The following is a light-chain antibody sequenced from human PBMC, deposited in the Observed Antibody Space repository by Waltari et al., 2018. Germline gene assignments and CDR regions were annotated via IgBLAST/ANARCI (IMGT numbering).Light chain of an antibody. Sequence: AIRITQSPSSLSASTGDRVTITCRASQGISSYIAWYQQKPGKAPKFLIYAASTLQRGVPSRFSGSGSGTDFTLTISCLQSEDFASYYCQQYYSHPPTFGQGTKVENK. V-gene: IGKV1-8*01. CDR1: QGISSY. J-gene: IGKJ1*01. CDR2: AAS. CDR3: QQYYSHPPT.